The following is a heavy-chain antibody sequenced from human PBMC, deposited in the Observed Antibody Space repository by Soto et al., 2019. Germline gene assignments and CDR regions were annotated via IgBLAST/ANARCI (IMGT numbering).Heavy chain of an antibody. CDR1: GGSISSGDYF. J-gene: IGHJ6*02. CDR3: ARDRSQMQRPYDYGTDV. CDR2: ISYGGIT. Sequence: SGTLSLTCTVSGGSISSGDYFWIWIPQTPGKGLVWVGDISYGGITYYNPSLRSRVTISVATPNSQFSLKVISVNAAASAVYYCARDRSQMQRPYDYGTDVWGQGTTATVS. V-gene: IGHV4-30-4*01.